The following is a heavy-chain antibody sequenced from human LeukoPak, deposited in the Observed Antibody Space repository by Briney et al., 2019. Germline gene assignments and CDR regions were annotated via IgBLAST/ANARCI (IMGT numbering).Heavy chain of an antibody. D-gene: IGHD3-22*01. CDR2: INHSGST. J-gene: IGHJ5*02. CDR1: GGSFSGYY. Sequence: SETLFLTCAVYGGSFSGYYWSWIRQPRGKWLEWIGEINHSGSTNYNPSLKSRVTISVDTSKNQFSLKLSSVTAADTAVYYCARSMRTMIVVVMRGNWFDPWGQGTLVTVSS. CDR3: ARSMRTMIVVVMRGNWFDP. V-gene: IGHV4-34*01.